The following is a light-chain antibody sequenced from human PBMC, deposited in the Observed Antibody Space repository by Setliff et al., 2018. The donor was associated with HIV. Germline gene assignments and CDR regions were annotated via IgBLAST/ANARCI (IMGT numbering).Light chain of an antibody. J-gene: IGLJ1*01. CDR3: CSYAGNSTFSYV. Sequence: QSALAQPASVSGSPRQSITISCTGTSSDVGSYNLVSWYQQHPGKAPKLMIYEVSKRPSGFSNRFSGSKSGNTASLTISGLQAEDEADYYCCSYAGNSTFSYVFGTGTRSPS. V-gene: IGLV2-23*02. CDR1: SSDVGSYNL. CDR2: EVS.